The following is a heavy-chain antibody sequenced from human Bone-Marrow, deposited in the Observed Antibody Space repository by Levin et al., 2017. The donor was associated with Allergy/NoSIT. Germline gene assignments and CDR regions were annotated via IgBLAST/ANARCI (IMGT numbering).Heavy chain of an antibody. Sequence: SCAASGFTFSRYAVHWVRQAPGKGLEWVSVISFDGSYKHYVDSVKGRFTISRDNWKNTLYLQMNSLRAEDTAVYYCARVQRAYQMGSYGMDVWGQGTTVTVSS. CDR3: ARVQRAYQMGSYGMDV. V-gene: IGHV3-30*04. D-gene: IGHD2-2*01. CDR1: GFTFSRYA. CDR2: ISFDGSYK. J-gene: IGHJ6*02.